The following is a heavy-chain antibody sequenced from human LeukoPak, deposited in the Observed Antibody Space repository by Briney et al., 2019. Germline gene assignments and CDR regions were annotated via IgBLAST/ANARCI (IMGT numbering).Heavy chain of an antibody. Sequence: GGSLRLSCAASGFTFSSYWINWARQVPGKGLEWVASINHNGNVNYYVDSVKGRFTISRDNAKNSLYLQMSNLRAEDTAVYFCARGGGLDVWGQGATVTVSS. CDR3: ARGGGLDV. D-gene: IGHD3-16*01. CDR2: INHNGNVN. CDR1: GFTFSSYW. J-gene: IGHJ6*02. V-gene: IGHV3-7*03.